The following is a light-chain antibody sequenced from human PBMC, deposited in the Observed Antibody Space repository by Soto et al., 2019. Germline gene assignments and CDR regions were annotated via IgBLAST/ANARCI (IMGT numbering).Light chain of an antibody. Sequence: DIHMTQSPSTLSASVGDTVTITCRSSQDVSQWLAWYQERPGKPPKLLIYKASSLDRGVPSRFRGRGSETEFTLTIRDLQPDDFATYYCQHYDSYPYTFGQGTRLEIK. CDR2: KAS. CDR3: QHYDSYPYT. J-gene: IGKJ2*01. V-gene: IGKV1-5*03. CDR1: QDVSQW.